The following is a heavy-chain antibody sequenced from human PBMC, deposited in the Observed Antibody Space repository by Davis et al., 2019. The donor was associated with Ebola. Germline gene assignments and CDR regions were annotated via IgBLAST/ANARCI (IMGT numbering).Heavy chain of an antibody. D-gene: IGHD6-13*01. Sequence: ESLKISCAASGFTVSSNYMSWVRQAPGKGLEWVSSISSSSSYIYYADSVKGRFTISRDNAKNSLYLQMNSLRAEDTAVYYCARDLSVAAADFDYWGQGTLVTVSS. CDR2: ISSSSSYI. CDR1: GFTVSSNY. J-gene: IGHJ4*02. CDR3: ARDLSVAAADFDY. V-gene: IGHV3-21*01.